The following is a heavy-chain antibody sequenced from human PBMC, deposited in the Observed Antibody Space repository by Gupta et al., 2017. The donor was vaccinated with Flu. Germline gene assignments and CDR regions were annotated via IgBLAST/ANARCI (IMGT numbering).Heavy chain of an antibody. D-gene: IGHD5-18*01. V-gene: IGHV5-51*01. J-gene: IGHJ3*02. CDR1: TSYW. CDR2: IYPGDSDT. Sequence: TSYWIGWVRQMPGKGLEWMWIIYPGDSDTRYSPSFQGQVTISADKSISTAYLQWSSLKASDTAMYYCARRIPTARSGAFDIWGQGTMVTVSS. CDR3: ARRIPTARSGAFDI.